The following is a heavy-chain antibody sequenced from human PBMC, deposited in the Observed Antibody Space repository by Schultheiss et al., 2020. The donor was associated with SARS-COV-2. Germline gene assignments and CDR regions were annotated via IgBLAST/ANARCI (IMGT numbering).Heavy chain of an antibody. D-gene: IGHD3-3*01. J-gene: IGHJ3*02. CDR2: INHSGST. CDR1: GGSFSGYY. V-gene: IGHV4-34*01. CDR3: ARDRSGFWSGSGAFDI. Sequence: SETLSLTCAVYGGSFSGYYWSWIRQPPGKGLEWIGGINHSGSTNYNPSLKSRVTISVDTSKNQFSLKLSSVTAADTAVYYCARDRSGFWSGSGAFDIWGQGTMVTVSS.